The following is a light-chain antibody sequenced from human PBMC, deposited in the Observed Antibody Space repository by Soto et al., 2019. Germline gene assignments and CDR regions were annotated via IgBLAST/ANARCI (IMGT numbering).Light chain of an antibody. V-gene: IGKV4-1*01. J-gene: IGKJ2*01. CDR3: QQYYSTPYT. CDR2: WAS. CDR1: QNILYSSNNKNY. Sequence: DIMMTQSPDSLAVSLGERATINCKSSQNILYSSNNKNYLAWYQQKPGQPPKLLIYWASTRESGVPDRFSGSGSGTDFALTISSLQAEDVAVYHCQQYYSTPYTFGQGTKLEIK.